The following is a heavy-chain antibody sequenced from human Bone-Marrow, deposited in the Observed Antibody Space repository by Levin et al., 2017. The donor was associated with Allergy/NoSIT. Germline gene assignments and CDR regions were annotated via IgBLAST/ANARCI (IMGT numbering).Heavy chain of an antibody. D-gene: IGHD3-10*01. Sequence: SETLSLTCAVYGGSFSGYYWSWIRQPPGKGLEWIGEINHSGSTNYNPSLKSRVTISVDTSKNQFSLKLSSVTAADTAVYYCARASLALVRGVLYYYYDGMDVWGQGTTVTVSS. CDR2: INHSGST. V-gene: IGHV4-34*01. CDR1: GGSFSGYY. J-gene: IGHJ6*02. CDR3: ARASLALVRGVLYYYYDGMDV.